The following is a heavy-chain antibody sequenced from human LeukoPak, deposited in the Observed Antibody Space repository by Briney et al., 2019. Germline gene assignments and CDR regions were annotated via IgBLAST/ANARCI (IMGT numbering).Heavy chain of an antibody. CDR3: ARDYSRYGDYVSFDY. J-gene: IGHJ4*02. V-gene: IGHV1-69*04. CDR1: GGTFSSYA. D-gene: IGHD4-17*01. CDR2: IIPIFGIA. Sequence: SVKVSCKASGGTFSSYAISWVRQAPGQGLEWMGRIIPIFGIANYAQKFQGRVTITADKSTSTAYMELSSLRSEDTAVYYCARDYSRYGDYVSFDYWGQGTLVTVFS.